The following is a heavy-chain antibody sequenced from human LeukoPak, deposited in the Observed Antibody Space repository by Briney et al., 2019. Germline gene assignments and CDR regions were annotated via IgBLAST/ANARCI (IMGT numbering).Heavy chain of an antibody. Sequence: ASVKVSCKTSGYTFIGYYMHWVRQAPGQGLEWMGWINPKNGGANYAPSFQGRVTMTGDRSISTVYMELTRLTSDDTAVFYCARASFWESPINWLDPWGQGTLVTVSS. J-gene: IGHJ5*02. CDR3: ARASFWESPINWLDP. D-gene: IGHD3-16*01. V-gene: IGHV1-2*07. CDR2: INPKNGGA. CDR1: GYTFIGYY.